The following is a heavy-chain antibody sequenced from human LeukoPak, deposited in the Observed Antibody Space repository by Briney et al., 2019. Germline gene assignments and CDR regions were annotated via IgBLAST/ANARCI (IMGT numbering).Heavy chain of an antibody. CDR3: AKKAFSTGWTYFDY. D-gene: IGHD6-19*01. CDR1: GFMFKNYG. V-gene: IGHV3-23*01. Sequence: GGSLRLSCAASGFMFKNYGMSWVRQAPGKWLEWFSAVDGGGGSTYYADSVKGRFTISRDNSKNTLFLQMNSLRADDTAVYYCAKKAFSTGWTYFDYWGQGLLVTVSS. CDR2: VDGGGGST. J-gene: IGHJ4*02.